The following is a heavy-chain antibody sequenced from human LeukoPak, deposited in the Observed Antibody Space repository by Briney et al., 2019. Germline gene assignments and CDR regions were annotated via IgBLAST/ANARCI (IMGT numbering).Heavy chain of an antibody. D-gene: IGHD4-17*01. J-gene: IGHJ4*02. V-gene: IGHV3-48*02. Sequence: GGSLRLSCAASGFPFSSHSMNWVRQAPGKGLEWVSYISVSASTIYYADSVKGRFTISRDNAKNSLYLQMNSLRDEDTAVYYCARHRRTVTTQIFDYWGQGTLVTVSS. CDR2: ISVSASTI. CDR1: GFPFSSHS. CDR3: ARHRRTVTTQIFDY.